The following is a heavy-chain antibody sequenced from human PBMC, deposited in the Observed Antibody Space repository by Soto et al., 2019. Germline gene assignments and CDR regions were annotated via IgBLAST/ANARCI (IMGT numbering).Heavy chain of an antibody. CDR3: ARDRDGGTYTYFDS. D-gene: IGHD1-26*01. J-gene: IGHJ4*02. Sequence: QVQLVESGGGMVQPGTSLRLSCAASGFIFSAFGLHWVRQAPGKGLEWVALISYDGGTKYYADSVKGRFTLSRDNSKNTLYLQITNVRPEDTAVYYCARDRDGGTYTYFDSWGQGTLVTVSS. CDR1: GFIFSAFG. CDR2: ISYDGGTK. V-gene: IGHV3-30-3*01.